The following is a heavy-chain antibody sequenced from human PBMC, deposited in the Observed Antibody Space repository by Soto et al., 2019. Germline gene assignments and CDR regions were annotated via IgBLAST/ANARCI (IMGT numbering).Heavy chain of an antibody. CDR2: ISYDGSNK. D-gene: IGHD2-15*01. Sequence: PGGSLRLSCAASGFTFGSYAMHWVRQAPGKGLEWVAVISYDGSNKYYADSVKGRFTISRDNSKNTLYLQMNSLRAEDTAVYYCARAFVLVSVRYYYGMDVWGQGTRVTVSS. V-gene: IGHV3-30-3*01. J-gene: IGHJ6*02. CDR3: ARAFVLVSVRYYYGMDV. CDR1: GFTFGSYA.